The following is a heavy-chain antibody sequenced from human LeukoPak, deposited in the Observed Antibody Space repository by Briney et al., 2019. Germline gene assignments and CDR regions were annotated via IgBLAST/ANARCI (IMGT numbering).Heavy chain of an antibody. CDR3: ARAAFRRGVVIRADWFDP. D-gene: IGHD3-22*01. V-gene: IGHV4-59*01. CDR1: GGSFSGYY. Sequence: PSETLSLTCAVYGGSFSGYYWSWIRQPPGKGLEWIGYIYYSGSTNYNPSLKSRVTISVDTSKNQFSLKLSSVTAADTAVYYCARAAFRRGVVIRADWFDPWGQGTLVTVSS. J-gene: IGHJ5*02. CDR2: IYYSGST.